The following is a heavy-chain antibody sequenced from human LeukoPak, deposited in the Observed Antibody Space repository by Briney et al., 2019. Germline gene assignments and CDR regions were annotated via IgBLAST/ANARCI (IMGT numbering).Heavy chain of an antibody. Sequence: PSETLSLTCAVSGGSISSGGYSWSWIRQPPGKGLEWIGYIYHSGSTYYNPSLKSRVTISVDRSKNQFSLKLSSVTAADTAVYYCARGLVGYYLYYYGMDVWGQGTTVTVSS. V-gene: IGHV4-30-2*01. CDR1: GGSISSGGYS. J-gene: IGHJ6*02. CDR3: ARGLVGYYLYYYGMDV. CDR2: IYHSGST. D-gene: IGHD2-2*01.